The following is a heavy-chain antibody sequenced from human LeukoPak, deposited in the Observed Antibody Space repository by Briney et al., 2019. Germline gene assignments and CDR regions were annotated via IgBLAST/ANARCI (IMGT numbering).Heavy chain of an antibody. CDR3: AREEYSSDWYGHDS. D-gene: IGHD6-13*01. V-gene: IGHV4-38-2*02. J-gene: IGHJ4*02. Sequence: PSETLPLTCTVSGYSIRTSHYWGWIRQSPGKGLEWIGNIYRSGTTYYNPSLKSRVTISVDRSKNQFSLRLTSVTAADTAFYYCAREEYSSDWYGHDSWGQGTLVTVSS. CDR2: IYRSGTT. CDR1: GYSIRTSHY.